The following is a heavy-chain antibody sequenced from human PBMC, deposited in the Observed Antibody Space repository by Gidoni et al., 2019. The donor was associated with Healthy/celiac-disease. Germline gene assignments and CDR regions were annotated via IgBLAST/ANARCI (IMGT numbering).Heavy chain of an antibody. CDR3: ARDPLVVVTAILFGDAFDI. CDR2: ISAYNGNT. V-gene: IGHV1-18*01. CDR1: GYTFPSYG. D-gene: IGHD2-21*02. J-gene: IGHJ3*02. Sequence: QVQLVQSGAEVKKPGASVKVSCKASGYTFPSYGISWVRQAPGQGLEWMGWISAYNGNTNYAQKLQGRVTMTTDTSTSTAYMELRSLRSDDTAVYYCARDPLVVVTAILFGDAFDIWGQGTMVTVSS.